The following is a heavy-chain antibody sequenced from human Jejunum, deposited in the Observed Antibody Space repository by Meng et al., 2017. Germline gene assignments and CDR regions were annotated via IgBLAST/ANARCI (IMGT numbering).Heavy chain of an antibody. J-gene: IGHJ4*02. CDR1: GFTFSDYW. CDR2: INSDGRIT. Sequence: GESLKISCAVSGFTFSDYWMHWVRQAPGKGLVWVSRINSDGRITTYADSVKGRFTISRDNAKNILYPQMNSLRAEDTAVYYCARDETSDYLDSWGQGTLVTVSS. V-gene: IGHV3-74*01. CDR3: ARDETSDYLDS.